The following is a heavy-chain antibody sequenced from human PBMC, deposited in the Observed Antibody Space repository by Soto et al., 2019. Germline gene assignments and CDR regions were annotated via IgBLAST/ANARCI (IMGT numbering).Heavy chain of an antibody. CDR2: VKSKVDGETI. CDR3: AADLPDWGAYAFDY. D-gene: IGHD3-16*01. V-gene: IGHV3-15*07. Sequence: EVQLVESGGGLVEPGGSLRLSCAASGFTFNGAWMNWVRQGPGKGLDWVGRVKSKVDGETIDYAAPVKGRFTISRDDSRNTVYPQMNSLSTEDTAMYYCAADLPDWGAYAFDYWGQGALVTVSS. CDR1: GFTFNGAW. J-gene: IGHJ4*02.